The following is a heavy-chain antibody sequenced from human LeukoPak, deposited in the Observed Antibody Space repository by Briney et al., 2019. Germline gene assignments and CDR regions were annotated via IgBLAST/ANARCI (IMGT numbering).Heavy chain of an antibody. CDR2: ISSSGSTI. D-gene: IGHD3-10*01. CDR1: GFTFSRLA. V-gene: IGHV3-48*04. J-gene: IGHJ4*02. Sequence: GGSLRLSCAASGFTFSRLAMTWVRQAPGKGLEWVSYISSSGSTIYYADSVKGRFTISRDNAKNSLYLQMNSLRAEDTAVYYCARDRGGGSLHWGQGTLVTVSS. CDR3: ARDRGGGSLH.